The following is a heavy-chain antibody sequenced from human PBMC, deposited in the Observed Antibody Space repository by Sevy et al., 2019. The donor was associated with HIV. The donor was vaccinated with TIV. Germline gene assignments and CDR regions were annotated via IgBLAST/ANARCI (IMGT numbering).Heavy chain of an antibody. CDR2: INQHGSEK. J-gene: IGHJ6*02. CDR1: TFTFNDYW. D-gene: IGHD3-16*01. Sequence: GGSLRLSCAASTFTFNDYWMNWVRQAPGKGLEWVANINQHGSEKYFVDSVKGRFTISRDNAKNSLYLQMNSLRAEDRGGYYWGGWGGGLDVWGQGTTVTVSS. CDR3: GGWGGGLDV. V-gene: IGHV3-7*01.